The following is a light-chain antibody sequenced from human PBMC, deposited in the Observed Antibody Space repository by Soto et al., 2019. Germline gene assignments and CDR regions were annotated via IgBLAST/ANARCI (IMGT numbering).Light chain of an antibody. CDR1: QSISTS. Sequence: DTQLTQSPSSLSASVGDRVTITCRASQSISTSLNWYQQKPGRSPNVLIYSASNLQSGVPSRFSSSGSGTDFTLTISSLRPEDFATYYCQQSYSAPYTFVQGTKLDIK. J-gene: IGKJ2*01. CDR3: QQSYSAPYT. V-gene: IGKV1-39*01. CDR2: SAS.